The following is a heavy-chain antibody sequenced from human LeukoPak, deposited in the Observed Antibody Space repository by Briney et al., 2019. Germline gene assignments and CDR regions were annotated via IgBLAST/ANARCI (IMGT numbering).Heavy chain of an antibody. CDR1: GGSISSGSYY. CDR3: ATGYMTYPRYDAFDI. Sequence: PSETLSLTCTVSGGSISSGSYYWSWIRQPAGKGLEWIGRIHTSGSTNYNPSLKSRVTISLDTSKNQFSLKLSSVTAADTAVYYCATGYMTYPRYDAFDIWGQGTMVTVSS. CDR2: IHTSGST. D-gene: IGHD5-12*01. J-gene: IGHJ3*02. V-gene: IGHV4-61*02.